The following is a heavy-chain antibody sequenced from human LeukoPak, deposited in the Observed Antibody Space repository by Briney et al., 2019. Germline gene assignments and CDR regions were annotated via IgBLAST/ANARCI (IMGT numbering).Heavy chain of an antibody. CDR3: ATVRYYDFWSRIDY. Sequence: ASVKVSCKASGYTFTGYYMHWVRQAPGQGLEWMGWINPNSGGTNYAQKFQGRVTMTRDTSISTAYMELSRLRSDDTAVYYCATVRYYDFWSRIDYWGQGTLVTVSS. J-gene: IGHJ4*02. CDR1: GYTFTGYY. V-gene: IGHV1-2*02. D-gene: IGHD3-3*01. CDR2: INPNSGGT.